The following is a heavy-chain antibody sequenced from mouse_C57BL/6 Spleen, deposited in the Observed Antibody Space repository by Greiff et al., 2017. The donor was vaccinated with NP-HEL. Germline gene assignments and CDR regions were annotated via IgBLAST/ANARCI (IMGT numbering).Heavy chain of an antibody. V-gene: IGHV1-64*01. CDR3: AREDQRGYDLDY. CDR2: IHPNSGST. J-gene: IGHJ2*01. CDR1: GYTFTSYW. D-gene: IGHD2-3*01. Sequence: QVQLQQPGAELVKPGASVKLSCKASGYTFTSYWMHWVKQRPGQGLEWIGMIHPNSGSTNYNEKFKSKATLTVDKSSSTAYMQLSSLTSEDSAVYYCAREDQRGYDLDYWGQGTTLTVSS.